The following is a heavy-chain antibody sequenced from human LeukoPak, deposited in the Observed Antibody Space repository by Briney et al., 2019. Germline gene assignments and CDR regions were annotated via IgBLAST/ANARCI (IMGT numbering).Heavy chain of an antibody. D-gene: IGHD3-10*01. Sequence: GGSLRLSCAASGFTFSSYGMHWVRQAPGKGLEWVAVISYDGSNKYYADSVKGRFTISRDNSKNTLYLQMNSLRAEDTAVYYCAKDPGFGELFPYYFDYWGQGTLVTVSS. V-gene: IGHV3-30*18. CDR1: GFTFSSYG. J-gene: IGHJ4*02. CDR2: ISYDGSNK. CDR3: AKDPGFGELFPYYFDY.